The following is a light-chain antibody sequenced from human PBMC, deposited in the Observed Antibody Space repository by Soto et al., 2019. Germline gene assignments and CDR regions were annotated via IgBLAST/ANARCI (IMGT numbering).Light chain of an antibody. V-gene: IGKV3-15*01. CDR2: GAS. Sequence: EIVMTQSPATVPVSPGERVTLSCRSSQSVSIDLAWYQQKPGQAPRLLIYGASTRATDIPPSFTGRGSGTEFTLTISSLQSGDIAVYYCQQYNKWPQTFGQGTKVDIK. CDR1: QSVSID. J-gene: IGKJ1*01. CDR3: QQYNKWPQT.